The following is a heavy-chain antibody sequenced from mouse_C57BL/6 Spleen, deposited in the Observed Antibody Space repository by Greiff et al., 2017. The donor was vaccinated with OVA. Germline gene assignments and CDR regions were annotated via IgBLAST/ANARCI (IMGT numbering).Heavy chain of an antibody. CDR1: GFNIKDYY. CDR2: IDPEDGET. D-gene: IGHD1-1*01. CDR3: ALDYYGSSYYAMDY. Sequence: DVKLVESGAELVKPGASVKLSCTASGFNIKDYYMHWVKQRTEQGLEWIGRIDPEDGETKYAPKFQGKATITADTSSNTAYLQLSSLTSEDTAVYYCALDYYGSSYYAMDYWGQGTSVTVSS. V-gene: IGHV14-2*01. J-gene: IGHJ4*01.